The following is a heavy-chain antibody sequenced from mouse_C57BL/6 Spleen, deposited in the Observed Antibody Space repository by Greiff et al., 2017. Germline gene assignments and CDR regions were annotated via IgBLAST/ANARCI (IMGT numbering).Heavy chain of an antibody. V-gene: IGHV1-81*01. J-gene: IGHJ4*01. CDR3: VIYYYGSSYGDYAMDY. CDR2: IYPRSGNT. Sequence: VMLVESGAELARPGASVKLSCKASGYTFTSYGISWVKQRTGQGLEWIGEIYPRSGNTYYNEKFKGKATLTADKSSSTAYMELRSLTSEDSAVYFCVIYYYGSSYGDYAMDYWGQGTSVTVSS. D-gene: IGHD1-1*01. CDR1: GYTFTSYG.